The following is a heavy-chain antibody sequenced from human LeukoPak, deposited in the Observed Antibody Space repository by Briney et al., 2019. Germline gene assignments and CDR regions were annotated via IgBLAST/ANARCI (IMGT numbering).Heavy chain of an antibody. Sequence: PSETLFLTCTVSGGSISTYYWVWIRQSPGKGLEWIGYVSYSGNTNYNPSLKSRVTISVDTSKNQLSLKLSFMTAADTAVYYCARAGYCSATTCQWVPLVWGQGTTVTVSS. CDR1: GGSISTYY. D-gene: IGHD6-19*01. CDR3: ARAGYCSATTCQWVPLV. CDR2: VSYSGNT. V-gene: IGHV4-59*01. J-gene: IGHJ6*02.